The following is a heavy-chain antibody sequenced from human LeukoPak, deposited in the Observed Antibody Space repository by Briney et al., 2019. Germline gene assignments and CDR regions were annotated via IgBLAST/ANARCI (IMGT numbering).Heavy chain of an antibody. CDR1: GYTFTNYD. V-gene: IGHV1-8*01. J-gene: IGHJ5*02. D-gene: IGHD6-13*01. CDR3: AKGWRSSGWYEGGS. Sequence: AASVKVSCKTSGYTFTNYDINWVRLATGQGLEWMGWMHPSSGKTVYAQKFQGRVTMTRDTSTSTAYMELSSLRFEDTAVYYCAKGWRSSGWYEGGSWGQGTLVTVSS. CDR2: MHPSSGKT.